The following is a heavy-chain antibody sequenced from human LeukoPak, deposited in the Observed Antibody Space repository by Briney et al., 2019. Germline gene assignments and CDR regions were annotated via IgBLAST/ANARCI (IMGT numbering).Heavy chain of an antibody. V-gene: IGHV3-9*01. CDR3: VKGYSSSWSGYFDS. J-gene: IGHJ4*02. CDR2: ITWDGYKI. CDR1: GFIFDAYV. Sequence: GGSLRLSCEASGFIFDAYVMYWVRQPPGKGLEWVSGITWDGYKIDYVDSVKGRFTISRDNARNSLFLQMNRVRVEDTAFYYCVKGYSSSWSGYFDSWGQGTLVTVAS. D-gene: IGHD5-18*01.